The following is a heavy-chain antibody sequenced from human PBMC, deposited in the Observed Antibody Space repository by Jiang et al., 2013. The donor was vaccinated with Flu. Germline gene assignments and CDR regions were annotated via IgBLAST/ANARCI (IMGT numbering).Heavy chain of an antibody. D-gene: IGHD6-13*01. CDR3: ARHHGGQHDAFDI. J-gene: IGHJ3*02. V-gene: IGHV5-51*01. CDR2: IYPGDSDT. Sequence: MGIIYPGDSDTRYSPSFQGQVTISADKSISTAYLQWSSLKASDTAMYYCARHHGGQHDAFDIWGQGTMVTVSS.